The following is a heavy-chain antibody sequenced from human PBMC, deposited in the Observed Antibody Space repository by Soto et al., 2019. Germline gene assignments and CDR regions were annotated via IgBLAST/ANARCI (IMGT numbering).Heavy chain of an antibody. Sequence: VQLVESGGDLVQRGGSLRLSCVASGFTFSVYSMNWVRQAPGKGVEWFSCITGDTKTIKYADSVKGRFTISRDNAKKSVYLQMHRMRDEDTAVYYCVRSVDGHFDYWGEGTVVTVSS. CDR3: VRSVDGHFDY. D-gene: IGHD6-19*01. CDR1: GFTFSVYS. CDR2: ITGDTKTI. V-gene: IGHV3-48*02. J-gene: IGHJ4*02.